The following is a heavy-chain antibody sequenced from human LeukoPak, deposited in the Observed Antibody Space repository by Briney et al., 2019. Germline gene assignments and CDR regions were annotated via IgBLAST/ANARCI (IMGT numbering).Heavy chain of an antibody. D-gene: IGHD1-7*01. Sequence: ASVKVSCTASGYTSNDYYMHSVRQAPGQGLEWMGWINPNSGGTNYAQKFQGRVTMTRDTSISTAYMELSRLRSDATAVYYCARERVFESLWGYPLELLPDYLYGREVWGQGNTVTISS. J-gene: IGHJ6*01. V-gene: IGHV1-2*02. CDR1: GYTSNDYY. CDR3: ARERVFESLWGYPLELLPDYLYGREV. CDR2: INPNSGGT.